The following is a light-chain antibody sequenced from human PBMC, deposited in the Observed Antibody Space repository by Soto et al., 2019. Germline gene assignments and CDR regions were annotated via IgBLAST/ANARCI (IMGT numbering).Light chain of an antibody. CDR1: QSVRNSY. V-gene: IGKV3-20*01. CDR2: GAS. J-gene: IGKJ1*01. Sequence: EIVLTHSPGTLSLSPGERATLSCRASQSVRNSYLAWYQQKPGQAPRLLIYGASSRATGIPDRFSGSGSGTDFTLTISRLEPEDFAVYYCQQYGSSPRTFGQGTKVDIK. CDR3: QQYGSSPRT.